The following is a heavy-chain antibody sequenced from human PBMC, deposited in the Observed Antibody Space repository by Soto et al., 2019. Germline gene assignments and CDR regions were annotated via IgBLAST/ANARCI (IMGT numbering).Heavy chain of an antibody. Sequence: PSETLSLTCTVSGGSIRAGDYYWKWIRQPPGKGLEWIGYIYYNGTGKYNPSLKSRATLSVDTSRNHFSLNLTSVTAADTAVYYCASGDWFHPWGPGTLVTVSS. CDR1: GGSIRAGDYY. D-gene: IGHD3-10*01. J-gene: IGHJ5*02. CDR3: ASGDWFHP. CDR2: IYYNGTG. V-gene: IGHV4-30-4*01.